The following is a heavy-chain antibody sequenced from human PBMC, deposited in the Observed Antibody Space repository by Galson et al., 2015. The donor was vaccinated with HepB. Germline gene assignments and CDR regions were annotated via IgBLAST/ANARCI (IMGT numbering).Heavy chain of an antibody. D-gene: IGHD1-1*01. Sequence: SLRLSCAASGFTFDDYAMHWVRQAPGKGLEWVSGISWNSGSIGYADSVKGRFTISRDNSKNTLYLQMNSLRAEDTAVYYCAKLAQLENFDYWGQGTLVTVSS. J-gene: IGHJ4*02. CDR1: GFTFDDYA. CDR2: ISWNSGSI. V-gene: IGHV3-9*01. CDR3: AKLAQLENFDY.